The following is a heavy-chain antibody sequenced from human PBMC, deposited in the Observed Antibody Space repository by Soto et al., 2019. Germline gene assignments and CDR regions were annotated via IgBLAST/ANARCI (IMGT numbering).Heavy chain of an antibody. V-gene: IGHV5-51*01. CDR1: GYSFTSYW. J-gene: IGHJ4*02. Sequence: PGESLKISCKGSGYSFTSYWIGWVRQMPGKGLELMGISYPGDSDTRYSPSFQVQVTISADKSISTAYLQWSSLKASDTAMYYCARPFETSGWYDYWGQGTLVTVSS. CDR3: ARPFETSGWYDY. D-gene: IGHD6-19*01. CDR2: SYPGDSDT.